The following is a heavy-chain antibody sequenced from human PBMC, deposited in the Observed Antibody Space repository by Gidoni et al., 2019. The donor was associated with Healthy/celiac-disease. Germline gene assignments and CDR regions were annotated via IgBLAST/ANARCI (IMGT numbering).Heavy chain of an antibody. Sequence: LEWMGGIIPIFGTANYAQKFQGRVTITADESTSTAYMELSSLRSEDTAVYYCATGYYYDSSGYYTALDYWGQGTLVIVSS. CDR3: ATGYYYDSSGYYTALDY. J-gene: IGHJ4*02. V-gene: IGHV1-69*01. CDR2: IIPIFGTA. D-gene: IGHD3-22*01.